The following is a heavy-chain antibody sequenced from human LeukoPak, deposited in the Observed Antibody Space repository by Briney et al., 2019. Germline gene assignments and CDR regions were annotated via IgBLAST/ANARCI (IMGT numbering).Heavy chain of an antibody. J-gene: IGHJ6*03. CDR2: ISYDGSNK. CDR3: ACSRYYYYYYMDV. CDR1: GFTFSSYA. Sequence: PGRSLRLSCAASGFTFSSYAMLWVRQAPGKGLEWVAVISYDGSNKYYADSVKGRSTISRDNSKNTLYLQMNSLRAEDTAVYYCACSRYYYYYYMDVWGKGTTVTVSS. D-gene: IGHD6-13*01. V-gene: IGHV3-30*01.